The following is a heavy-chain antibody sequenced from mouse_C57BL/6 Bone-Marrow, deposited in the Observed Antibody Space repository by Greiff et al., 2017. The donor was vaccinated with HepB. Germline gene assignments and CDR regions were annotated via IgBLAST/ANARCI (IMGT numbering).Heavy chain of an antibody. CDR3: ARYGPLLTMDY. J-gene: IGHJ4*01. CDR2: INPSSGYT. CDR1: GYTFTSYT. V-gene: IGHV1-4*01. Sequence: QVQLQQSGAELARPGASVKMSCKASGYTFTSYTMHWVNQRPGQGLEWIGYINPSSGYTKYNQKFKDKATLTADKSSSTAYMQLSSLTSEDSAVYYCARYGPLLTMDYWGQGTSVTVSS. D-gene: IGHD2-10*01.